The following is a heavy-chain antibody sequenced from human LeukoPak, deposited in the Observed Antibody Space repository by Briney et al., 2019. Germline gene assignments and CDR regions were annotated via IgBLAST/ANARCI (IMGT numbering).Heavy chain of an antibody. J-gene: IGHJ4*02. CDR1: GFTFSSHE. Sequence: PGGSLRLSCAASGFTFSSHEMNWVRQAPGKGLEWVSYISSSGSTIYYADSVKGRFTISRDNAKNSLYLQMNSLRAEDTAVYYCARDLPPDDYGDNPLFFDYWGQGTLVTVSS. CDR3: ARDLPPDDYGDNPLFFDY. CDR2: ISSSGSTI. D-gene: IGHD4-17*01. V-gene: IGHV3-48*03.